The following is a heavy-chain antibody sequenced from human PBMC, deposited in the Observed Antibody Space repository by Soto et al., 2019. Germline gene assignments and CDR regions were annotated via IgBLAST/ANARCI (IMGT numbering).Heavy chain of an antibody. CDR1: GYTFTSYG. J-gene: IGHJ6*02. CDR2: ISAYNGNT. Sequence: ASVKVSCKASGYTFTSYGISWVRQAPGQGLEWMGWISAYNGNTNYAQKLQGRVTMTTDTSTSTAYMELRSLRSEDTAVYYCARGRRSYLASYYYYYGMDVWGQGTTVTVSS. D-gene: IGHD1-26*01. CDR3: ARGRRSYLASYYYYYGMDV. V-gene: IGHV1-18*01.